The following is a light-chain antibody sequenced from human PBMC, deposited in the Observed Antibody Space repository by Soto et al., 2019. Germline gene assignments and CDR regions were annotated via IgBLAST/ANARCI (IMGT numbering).Light chain of an antibody. Sequence: QSALTQPPSASGSPGQSVTISCTGTSSDVGAYKYVSWYPQYPGKAPKIMIYEVSKRPSGVPDRFSGSKSGNTASLTVSGLQAEEEADDYCTSYVGSNIWVFGGGTKLTVL. V-gene: IGLV2-8*01. J-gene: IGLJ3*02. CDR3: TSYVGSNIWV. CDR2: EVS. CDR1: SSDVGAYKY.